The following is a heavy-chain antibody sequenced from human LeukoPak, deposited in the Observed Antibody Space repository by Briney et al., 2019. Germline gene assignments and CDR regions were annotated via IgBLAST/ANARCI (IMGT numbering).Heavy chain of an antibody. CDR1: AVSLTSGNSD. V-gene: IGHV4-61*01. CDR3: TRDGRRGSYGDVFDL. CDR2: TTTSGRT. J-gene: IGHJ3*01. D-gene: IGHD1-26*01. Sequence: SETLSLTRTVPAVSLTSGNSDRSWFRQTPGKRLEWVESTTTSGRTNYNQSLKSAVTMSVDTSKSLLCQKVTAVLAARTAVNSCTRDGRRGSYGDVFDLWGQGTMVIGSS.